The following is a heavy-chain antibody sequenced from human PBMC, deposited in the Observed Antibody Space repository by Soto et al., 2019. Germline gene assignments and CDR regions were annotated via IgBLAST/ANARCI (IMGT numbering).Heavy chain of an antibody. CDR2: ISAYNGNT. V-gene: IGHV1-18*01. J-gene: IGHJ4*02. CDR3: ARSLLVGYGLEGESD. CDR1: GYTFTSYG. Sequence: QVQLVQSGAEVKKPWAAVKVSCKASGYTFTSYGISWVRQDPGQGLEWMGWISAYNGNTNYAQKLQGRVTMTTDTSTSTAYMELRRLRSDDTAVYYCARSLLVGYGLEGESDWGQGTLVTVSS. D-gene: IGHD5-18*01.